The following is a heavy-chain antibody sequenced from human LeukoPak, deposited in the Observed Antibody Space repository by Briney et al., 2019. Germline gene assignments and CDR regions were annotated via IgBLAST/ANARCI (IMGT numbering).Heavy chain of an antibody. CDR1: GFTFSSYA. J-gene: IGHJ6*03. CDR3: ARHREYYDYMDV. CDR2: ISGSGGST. Sequence: GGSLRLSCAASGFTFSSYAMSWVRQAPGKGLEWVSAISGSGGSTYYADSVKGRFTISRDNSKNTLYLQMNSLRAEDTAVYYCARHREYYDYMDVWGKGTTVTVSS. V-gene: IGHV3-23*01.